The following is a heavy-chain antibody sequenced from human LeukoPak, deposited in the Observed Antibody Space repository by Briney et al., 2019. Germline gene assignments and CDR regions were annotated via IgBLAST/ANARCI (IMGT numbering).Heavy chain of an antibody. CDR1: GFTFSSYA. J-gene: IGHJ4*02. CDR2: ISGSGGST. V-gene: IGHV3-23*01. Sequence: GGSLRLSCAASGFTFSSYAISWVRQAPGKGLEWVSAISGSGGSTYYADSVKGRFTISRDNSKNTLYLQMNSLRAEDTAVYYCAKLPVIAVAGTEGSFDYWGQGTLVTVSS. D-gene: IGHD6-19*01. CDR3: AKLPVIAVAGTEGSFDY.